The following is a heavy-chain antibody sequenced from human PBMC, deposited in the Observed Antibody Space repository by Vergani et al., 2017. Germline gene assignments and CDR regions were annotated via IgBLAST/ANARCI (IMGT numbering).Heavy chain of an antibody. J-gene: IGHJ6*02. CDR2: IYYSGST. V-gene: IGHV4-59*01. CDR1: GGSISSYY. CDR3: ASMAYSSGWYSSPEGMDV. Sequence: QVQLQQWGAGLLKPSETLSLTCTVSGGSISSYYWSWIRQPPGKGLEWIGYIYYSGSTNYNPSLKSRVTISVDTSKNQFSLKLSSVTAADTAVYYCASMAYSSGWYSSPEGMDVWGQGTTVTVSS. D-gene: IGHD6-19*01.